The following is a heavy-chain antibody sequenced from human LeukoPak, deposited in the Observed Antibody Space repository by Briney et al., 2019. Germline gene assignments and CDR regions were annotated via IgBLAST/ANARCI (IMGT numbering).Heavy chain of an antibody. CDR2: INHSGST. CDR3: ARGRFSTDSSGYYLWFDP. D-gene: IGHD3-22*01. Sequence: PSETLSLTCTVSGGSISSSSYYWGWICQPPGKGLEWIGEINHSGSTNYNPSLKSRVTISVDTSKNQFSLKLSSVTAADTAVYYCARGRFSTDSSGYYLWFDPWGQGTLVTVSS. V-gene: IGHV4-39*07. CDR1: GGSISSSSYY. J-gene: IGHJ5*02.